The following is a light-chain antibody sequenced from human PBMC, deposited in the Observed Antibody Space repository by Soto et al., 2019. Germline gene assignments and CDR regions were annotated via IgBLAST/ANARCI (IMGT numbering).Light chain of an antibody. CDR1: QDIRKY. CDR2: GAS. V-gene: IGKV1-33*01. J-gene: IGKJ3*01. Sequence: DIQMTQSPSSLSASVGDRVTITCQASQDIRKYLNWYQQKPGRAPKLLIDGASNLETGVPSRFSGSGYGTDFTFTISSLQPEDIATYYCQHYYNLPPFTFGPGTKVAIK. CDR3: QHYYNLPPFT.